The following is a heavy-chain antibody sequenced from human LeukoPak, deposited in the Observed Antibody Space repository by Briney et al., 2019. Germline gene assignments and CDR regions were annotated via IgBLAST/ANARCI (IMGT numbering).Heavy chain of an antibody. CDR3: AKDYFLIDY. V-gene: IGHV3-7*03. CDR2: IYKDGAKK. Sequence: GGSLRLSCAASAFTFSSDSMSWVRQAPGKGLEWVANIYKDGAKKDYVDSVKGRFTISRDNSKNTLYLQMNSLRAEDTAVYYCAKDYFLIDYWGQGTLVTVSS. CDR1: AFTFSSDS. D-gene: IGHD3-10*01. J-gene: IGHJ4*02.